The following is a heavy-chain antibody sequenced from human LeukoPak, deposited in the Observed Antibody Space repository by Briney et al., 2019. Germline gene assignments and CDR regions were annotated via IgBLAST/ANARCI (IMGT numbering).Heavy chain of an antibody. CDR2: IYYSGST. D-gene: IGHD1-7*01. J-gene: IGHJ4*02. V-gene: IGHV4-59*01. CDR1: GGSISSYY. Sequence: PSETLSLTCTVSGGSISSYYWSWIRQPPGKGLEWIGYIYYSGSTNYNPSLKNRVTISVDTSKNQFSLKLSSVTAADTAVYYCAREDWNYYFDYWGQGTLVTVSS. CDR3: AREDWNYYFDY.